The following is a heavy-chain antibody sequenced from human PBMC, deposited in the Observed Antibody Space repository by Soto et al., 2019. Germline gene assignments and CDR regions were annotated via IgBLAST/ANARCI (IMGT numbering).Heavy chain of an antibody. V-gene: IGHV3-13*01. CDR2: IGVADDT. CDR3: ARGAFDV. J-gene: IGHJ3*01. Sequence: EVQLVESGGGLIQPGRSLRLSCAASGCTFSSYDMHWVRQTPGEGLEWVSAIGVADDTYYQDSVKGRFTISRENAKNSLYLQINSLRAGDTAVYYCARGAFDVWGQGTMVTVSS. CDR1: GCTFSSYD.